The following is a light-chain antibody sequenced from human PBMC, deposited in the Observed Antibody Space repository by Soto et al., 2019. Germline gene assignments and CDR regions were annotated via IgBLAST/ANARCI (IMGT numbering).Light chain of an antibody. CDR3: QQYDSYPRT. V-gene: IGKV1-8*01. CDR2: AAS. Sequence: AIRMTQSPSSFSASTGDGVTITCRASQGISSYLAWYQQKPGKAPKLLIYAASTLQSGVPSMFSGSGSGTDFTLTISCLQSEDFATYYCQQYDSYPRTFGQGTKVEIK. CDR1: QGISSY. J-gene: IGKJ1*01.